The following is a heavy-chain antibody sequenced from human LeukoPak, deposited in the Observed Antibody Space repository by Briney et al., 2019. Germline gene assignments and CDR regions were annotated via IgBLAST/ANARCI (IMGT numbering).Heavy chain of an antibody. CDR2: IYYSGST. D-gene: IGHD3-10*01. Sequence: SETLSLTCTVSGGSISSYYWSWIRQPPGKGLEWIGYIYYSGSTNYNPSLKSRVTISVDTSKNQFSLKLSSVTAADTAVYCCARIGLYGSGSDYWGQGTLVTVSS. J-gene: IGHJ4*02. V-gene: IGHV4-59*01. CDR1: GGSISSYY. CDR3: ARIGLYGSGSDY.